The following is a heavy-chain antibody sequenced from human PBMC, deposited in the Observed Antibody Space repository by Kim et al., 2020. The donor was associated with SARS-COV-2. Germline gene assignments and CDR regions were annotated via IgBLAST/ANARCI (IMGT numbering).Heavy chain of an antibody. Sequence: SRVTISVDTSKNQFSLKLSSVTAADTAVYYCARLYYYDSSGSNKRGDFDYWGQGTLVTVSS. D-gene: IGHD3-22*01. CDR3: ARLYYYDSSGSNKRGDFDY. V-gene: IGHV4-34*01. J-gene: IGHJ4*02.